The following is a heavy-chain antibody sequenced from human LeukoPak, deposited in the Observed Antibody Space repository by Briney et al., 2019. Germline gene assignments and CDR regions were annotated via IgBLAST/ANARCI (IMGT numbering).Heavy chain of an antibody. CDR1: GYTFRGNY. J-gene: IGHJ4*02. CDR3: ARDPSSVTLYFFDY. V-gene: IGHV1-2*02. D-gene: IGHD4-11*01. Sequence: ASAKISCKASGYTFRGNYIHWLRQAPGQGLEWMGWIDANNGDTKSARKFQGRVTMSRDTSISTAYMDLSSLSPDDAAVYYCARDPSSVTLYFFDYWGQGTLVTVSS. CDR2: IDANNGDT.